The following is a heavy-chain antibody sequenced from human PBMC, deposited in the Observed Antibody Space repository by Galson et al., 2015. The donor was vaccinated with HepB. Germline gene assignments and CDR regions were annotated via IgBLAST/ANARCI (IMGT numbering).Heavy chain of an antibody. CDR1: GYPFTEYD. J-gene: IGHJ4*02. Sequence: SVKVSCKASGYPFTEYDINWVRRATGQGLEWMGWMDPGSGNTDYSQRFQGRVSMTRDTTIRTAYMELTNLISNDTAVYYCLTEGQDNWSQGTLVTVSS. CDR2: MDPGSGNT. V-gene: IGHV1-8*01. CDR3: LTEGQDN.